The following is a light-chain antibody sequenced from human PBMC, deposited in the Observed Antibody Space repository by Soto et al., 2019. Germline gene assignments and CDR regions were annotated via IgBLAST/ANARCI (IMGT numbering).Light chain of an antibody. J-gene: IGKJ2*02. Sequence: DIQMTQSPSTLSASVGDRVTITCRASQSISSWLAWYQQKPGKAPKLLIYDASSLQSGVPSRFSGSGSGTEFTLNISSLQPDDFAAYYCQQYNSDPWTFGQGTKLDIK. CDR2: DAS. CDR1: QSISSW. V-gene: IGKV1-5*01. CDR3: QQYNSDPWT.